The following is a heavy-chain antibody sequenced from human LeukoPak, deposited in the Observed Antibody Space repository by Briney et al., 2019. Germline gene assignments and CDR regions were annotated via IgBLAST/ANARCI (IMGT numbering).Heavy chain of an antibody. V-gene: IGHV3-23*01. D-gene: IGHD5-12*01. CDR2: ISGSGSTT. CDR3: AKVKEMATSPYYFDY. Sequence: PGGSLRLSCAASGFTFSSYAMSWVRQAPGKGLEWVSGISGSGSTTYYADSVEGRFTISRDRSTNTLFLQMNSLRVEDTATYYCAKVKEMATSPYYFDYWGQGTPVTVSS. CDR1: GFTFSSYA. J-gene: IGHJ4*02.